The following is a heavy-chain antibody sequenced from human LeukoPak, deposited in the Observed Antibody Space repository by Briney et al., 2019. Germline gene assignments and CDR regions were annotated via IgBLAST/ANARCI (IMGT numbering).Heavy chain of an antibody. Sequence: PSQTLSLTCTVSGRSISSGGYYWSWLRQHPGKGLEWIGYIYYSGSTYYNPSPKSRVTISVDTSKNQFSLKLSSVTAADTAVYYCARSRRTTLDYWGQGTLVTVSS. CDR2: IYYSGST. CDR3: ARSRRTTLDY. D-gene: IGHD4-11*01. CDR1: GRSISSGGYY. J-gene: IGHJ4*02. V-gene: IGHV4-31*03.